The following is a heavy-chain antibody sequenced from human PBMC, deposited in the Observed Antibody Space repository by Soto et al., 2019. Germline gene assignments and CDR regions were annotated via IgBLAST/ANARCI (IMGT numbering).Heavy chain of an antibody. CDR2: IIPIFGTA. Sequence: SVKVSCKASGGTFSSYAISWVRQAPGQGLEWMGGIIPIFGTANYAQKFQGRVTITADESTSTAYMELSSLRSEDTAVYYCARALYQLLVYYYYGMDVWGQGTTVTVSS. CDR1: GGTFSSYA. D-gene: IGHD2-2*01. CDR3: ARALYQLLVYYYYGMDV. V-gene: IGHV1-69*13. J-gene: IGHJ6*02.